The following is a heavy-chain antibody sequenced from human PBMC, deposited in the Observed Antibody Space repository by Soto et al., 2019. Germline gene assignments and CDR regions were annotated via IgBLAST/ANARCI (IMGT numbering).Heavy chain of an antibody. V-gene: IGHV1-69*06. CDR3: ARDVRIAAAAMGYYYYGMDV. D-gene: IGHD6-13*01. Sequence: SVKVSCKASGGTFSSYAISWVRQAPGQGLEWMGGIIPIFGTANYAQKFQGRVTITADKSTSTAYMELRSLRSDDTAVYYCARDVRIAAAAMGYYYYGMDVWGQGTTVTVSS. J-gene: IGHJ6*02. CDR1: GGTFSSYA. CDR2: IIPIFGTA.